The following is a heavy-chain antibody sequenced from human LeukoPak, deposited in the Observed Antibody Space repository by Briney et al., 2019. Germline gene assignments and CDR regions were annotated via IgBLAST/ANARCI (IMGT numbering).Heavy chain of an antibody. V-gene: IGHV3-11*04. CDR1: GFTFSDYY. CDR3: ARDLLMGSGDF. CDR2: IGRGGGTI. D-gene: IGHD3-10*01. J-gene: IGHJ4*02. Sequence: GGSLRLSCAASGFTFSDYYMSWIRLAPGKGLEWVSYIGRGGGTINYADSVKGRFTISRDNAKNSLYLQMNSLRAEDTAVYYCARDLLMGSGDFWGQGTLVTVSS.